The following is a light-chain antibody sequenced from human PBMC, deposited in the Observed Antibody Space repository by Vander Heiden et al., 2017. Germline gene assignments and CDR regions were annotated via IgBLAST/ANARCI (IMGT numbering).Light chain of an antibody. J-gene: IGLJ2*01. V-gene: IGLV2-14*01. Sequence: ALTQPASVSGSPGQAIRISCTATTSTINGPSSDSWDHQHPGNAPELPIYGASSGPSGLSSLFSRSTSGTTASPTISGLRAEDEAHYYCSYSPYTRSGTHFGGGTKVTVL. CDR1: TSTINGPSS. CDR3: SPYTRSGTH. CDR2: GAS.